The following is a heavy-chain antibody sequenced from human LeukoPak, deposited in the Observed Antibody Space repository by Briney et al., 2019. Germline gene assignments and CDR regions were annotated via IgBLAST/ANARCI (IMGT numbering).Heavy chain of an antibody. V-gene: IGHV3-30*03. CDR2: TSYDGGQN. Sequence: PGRSLRLSCAASGFTFSNYGMHWVRQAPGKGLKWVAITSYDGGQNSYADFVKGRFTISRDNSKNTLYLQLNSLRPEDTGVYYCATDQVAAGDYWGQGTLVTVSS. CDR1: GFTFSNYG. J-gene: IGHJ4*02. D-gene: IGHD6-13*01. CDR3: ATDQVAAGDY.